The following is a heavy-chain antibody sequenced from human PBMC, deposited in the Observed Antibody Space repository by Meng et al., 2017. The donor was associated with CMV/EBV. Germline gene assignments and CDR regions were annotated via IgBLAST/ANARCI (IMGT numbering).Heavy chain of an antibody. CDR3: ARDSSGWYPHFDY. Sequence: QAKLQEPGPGLGKPSGTLSLPCTVSVGSISSYYWGWIRQPAGKGLEWIGRIYTSGSTNYNPSLKSRVTMSVDTSKNQFSLKLSSVTAADTAVYYCARDSSGWYPHFDYWGQGTLVTVSS. CDR1: VGSISSYY. D-gene: IGHD6-19*01. CDR2: IYTSGST. J-gene: IGHJ4*02. V-gene: IGHV4-4*07.